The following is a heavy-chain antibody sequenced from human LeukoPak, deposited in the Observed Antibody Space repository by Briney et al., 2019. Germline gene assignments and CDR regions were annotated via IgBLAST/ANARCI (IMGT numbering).Heavy chain of an antibody. D-gene: IGHD2-2*01. CDR3: ARGSERDVLPAANSFDC. CDR2: INHSGST. J-gene: IGHJ4*02. Sequence: SETLSLTCAVYGGSFSGYYWSWIRQPPGKGLEWIGEINHSGSTNYNPSLKSRVTISVDTSKNQFSLKLSSVTAADTAVYYCARGSERDVLPAANSFDCWGQGTLVTVSS. CDR1: GGSFSGYY. V-gene: IGHV4-34*01.